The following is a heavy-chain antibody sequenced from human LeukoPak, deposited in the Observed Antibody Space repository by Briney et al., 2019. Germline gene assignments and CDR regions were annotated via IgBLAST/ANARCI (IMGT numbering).Heavy chain of an antibody. Sequence: PGGSLRLSCVGSGFPFSRFVMNWVRQAPGKGLEWVSSISSTSSYIFYADSVKGRFTISRDNANNSLFLQMNSLRSDDTAVYYCARDPFATTSTFPAAGGPGGWFDPWGQGILVTVSS. J-gene: IGHJ5*02. D-gene: IGHD6-13*01. CDR3: ARDPFATTSTFPAAGGPGGWFDP. CDR2: ISSTSSYI. V-gene: IGHV3-21*01. CDR1: GFPFSRFV.